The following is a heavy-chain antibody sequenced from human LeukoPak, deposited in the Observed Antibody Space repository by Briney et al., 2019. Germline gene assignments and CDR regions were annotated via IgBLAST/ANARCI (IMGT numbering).Heavy chain of an antibody. J-gene: IGHJ4*02. Sequence: GGSQRLSCAASGFTFSNYAIHWVRQAPGKGLEWVAFISYDGFTKYYADSVKGRFAISRDNSKNTLYLQMTSLRVDDTALYYCARDLSTRYSIDYWGQGTLVTVSS. CDR2: ISYDGFTK. CDR3: ARDLSTRYSIDY. D-gene: IGHD1-1*01. V-gene: IGHV3-30*09. CDR1: GFTFSNYA.